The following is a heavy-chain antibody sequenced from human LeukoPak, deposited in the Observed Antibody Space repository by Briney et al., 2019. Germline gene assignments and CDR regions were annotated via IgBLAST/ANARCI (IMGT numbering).Heavy chain of an antibody. V-gene: IGHV4-59*12. Sequence: SETLSLTCSVSGGSLNKYFWSWIRQPPGKRLEWIGYIYYSGSTNYNPSLRSRITISLDTSKNQFSLKLSSVTAADTAVYYCATDIAAAVQSFDYWGQGTLVTVSS. CDR3: ATDIAAAVQSFDY. CDR1: GGSLNKYF. CDR2: IYYSGST. D-gene: IGHD6-13*01. J-gene: IGHJ4*02.